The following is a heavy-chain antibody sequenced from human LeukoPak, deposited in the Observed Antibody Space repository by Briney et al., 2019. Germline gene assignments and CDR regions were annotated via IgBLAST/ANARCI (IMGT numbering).Heavy chain of an antibody. Sequence: GRSLRLSCAASGFTFSTYAMHWVRQAPGKGLEWVAVISYDGSSQYYADSVKGRFTISRDSSKNTLYLQMNSLRPEDTAVYYCARVVPVYASGSMFDYWGQGTLVTVSS. CDR2: ISYDGSSQ. V-gene: IGHV3-30-3*01. J-gene: IGHJ4*02. CDR3: ARVVPVYASGSMFDY. D-gene: IGHD3-10*01. CDR1: GFTFSTYA.